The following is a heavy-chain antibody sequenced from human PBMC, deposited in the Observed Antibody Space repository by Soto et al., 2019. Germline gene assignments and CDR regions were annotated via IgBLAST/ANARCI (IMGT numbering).Heavy chain of an antibody. CDR1: GFTFSSYG. J-gene: IGHJ5*02. Sequence: QVQLVESGGGVVQPGRSLRLSCAASGFTFSSYGMHWVRQAPGKGLEWVAVIWYDGSNKYYADSVKGRFTISRDNSKNTLYLQMNSLRAEDTAVYYCARVGQGRRWLQSSDYWFDPWGQGTLVTVSS. V-gene: IGHV3-33*01. D-gene: IGHD3-10*01. CDR3: ARVGQGRRWLQSSDYWFDP. CDR2: IWYDGSNK.